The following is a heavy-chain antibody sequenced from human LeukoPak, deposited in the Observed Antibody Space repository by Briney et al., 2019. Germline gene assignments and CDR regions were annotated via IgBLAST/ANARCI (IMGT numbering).Heavy chain of an antibody. J-gene: IGHJ4*02. D-gene: IGHD3-22*01. V-gene: IGHV3-23*01. CDR2: IRGRGGRR. CDR3: AKDRSSSLIAVVIKH. Sequence: GGSLRLSCAAWGFICRSYAMTGVRRARGRGGEGVSGIRGRGGRRDCGDCVKGRFTISKDFSKNTLFLQMNNLRAEDTAVYYCAKDRSSSLIAVVIKHWGQGTLVTVSS. CDR1: GFICRSYA.